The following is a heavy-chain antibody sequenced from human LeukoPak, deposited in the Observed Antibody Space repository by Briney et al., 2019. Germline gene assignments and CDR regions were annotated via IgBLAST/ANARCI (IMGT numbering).Heavy chain of an antibody. CDR2: INPSGGRT. J-gene: IGHJ4*02. D-gene: IGHD6-19*01. CDR3: ARGSLTEARKYSSGWYDLDY. V-gene: IGHV1-46*01. Sequence: ASVKVSCKASGYTVTNYYMHWVRQAPGQGLEWMGVINPSGGRTSYAQKFQGRVTMTRDTSTSTVYMELSSLRPEDTAVYYCARGSLTEARKYSSGWYDLDYWGQGPWSPSPQ. CDR1: GYTVTNYY.